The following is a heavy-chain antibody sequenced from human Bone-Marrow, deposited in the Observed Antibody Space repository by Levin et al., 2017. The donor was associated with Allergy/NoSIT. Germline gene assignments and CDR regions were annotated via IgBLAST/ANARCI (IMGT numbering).Heavy chain of an antibody. D-gene: IGHD2-15*01. V-gene: IGHV3-33*01. CDR1: GFTFSSYG. CDR2: IWYDGSNK. Sequence: GESLKISCAASGFTFSSYGMHWVRQAPGKGLEWVAVIWYDGSNKYYADSVKGRFTISRDNSKNTLYLQMNSLRAEDTAVYYCARGPDIVVVVATTVRHYDGMDVWGQGTTVTVSS. CDR3: ARGPDIVVVVATTVRHYDGMDV. J-gene: IGHJ6*02.